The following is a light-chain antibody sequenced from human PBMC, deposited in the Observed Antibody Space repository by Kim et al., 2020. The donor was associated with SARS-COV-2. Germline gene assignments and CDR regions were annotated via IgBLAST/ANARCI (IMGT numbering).Light chain of an antibody. J-gene: IGLJ1*01. CDR2: QDT. CDR1: KLGDKY. Sequence: VSTGQTASITCSGDKLGDKYACWYQQKPGQSPVLVIYQDTKRPSGIPERFSGSNSGNTATLTISGTQAMDEADYYCQAWDSSTKVFGTGTKVTVL. V-gene: IGLV3-1*01. CDR3: QAWDSSTKV.